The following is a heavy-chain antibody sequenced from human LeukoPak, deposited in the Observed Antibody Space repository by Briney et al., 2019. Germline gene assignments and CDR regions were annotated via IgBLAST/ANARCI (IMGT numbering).Heavy chain of an antibody. CDR2: INSDGSST. Sequence: GGSLRLSCAASGCTFSSYWMHWVRQAPGKGLVWVSRINSDGSSTSYADSVKGRFTISRDNAKNTLYLQMNSLRAEDTAVYYCARGDYVWGSYRYFDYWGQGTLSPSPQ. CDR3: ARGDYVWGSYRYFDY. D-gene: IGHD3-16*02. J-gene: IGHJ4*02. V-gene: IGHV3-74*01. CDR1: GCTFSSYW.